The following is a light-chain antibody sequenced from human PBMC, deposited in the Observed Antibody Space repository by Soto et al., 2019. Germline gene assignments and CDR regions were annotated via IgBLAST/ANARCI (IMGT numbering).Light chain of an antibody. Sequence: EILLTQSPATVSVSPGERATLYCRASESVSRDLAWYQHKPGQAPRLLISGASFRATGIPARFSGSGSGTEFTLTIRSLQSEDFAVYYCQQYKNWPPTTFGQGTKLEIK. CDR3: QQYKNWPPTT. V-gene: IGKV3-15*01. CDR1: ESVSRD. CDR2: GAS. J-gene: IGKJ1*01.